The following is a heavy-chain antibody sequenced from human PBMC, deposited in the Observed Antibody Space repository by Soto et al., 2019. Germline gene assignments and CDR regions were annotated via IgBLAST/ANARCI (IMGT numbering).Heavy chain of an antibody. J-gene: IGHJ6*03. V-gene: IGHV3-23*01. CDR2: ISGSGGTT. Sequence: PGGSLRLSCAASEFTFSTYAMSWVRQAPGKGLEWVSVISGSGGTTYYADSVKGRYTISRDNSKNTLYLQMNSLRAEDTAVYYCAKEVQPYYYYYMDVWGKGTTVTVSS. CDR3: AKEVQPYYYYYMDV. D-gene: IGHD3-10*01. CDR1: EFTFSTYA.